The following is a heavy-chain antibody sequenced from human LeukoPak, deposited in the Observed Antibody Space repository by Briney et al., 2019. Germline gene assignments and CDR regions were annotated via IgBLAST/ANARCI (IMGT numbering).Heavy chain of an antibody. Sequence: SETLSLTCTVSGGSISSYYWSWIRQPAGKGLEWIGRIYTSGSTNYNPSLKSRVTMSVDTSKNQFSLKLSSVTAADTAVYYCAHYGSGGVGRKQKNDYWGQGTLVTVSS. CDR3: AHYGSGGVGRKQKNDY. D-gene: IGHD3-10*01. CDR2: IYTSGST. V-gene: IGHV4-4*07. CDR1: GGSISSYY. J-gene: IGHJ4*02.